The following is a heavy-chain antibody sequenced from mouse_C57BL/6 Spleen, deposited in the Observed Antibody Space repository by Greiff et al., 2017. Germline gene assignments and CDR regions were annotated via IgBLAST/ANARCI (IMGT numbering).Heavy chain of an antibody. Sequence: VQLQQPGAELVRPGSSVKLSCKASGYTFTSYWMHWVKQRPIQGLEWIGNIDPSDSETHYNQKFKDKATLTVDKSSSTAYMQLSSLTSEDSAVYYCARVYYGYGAWFAYWGQGTLVTVSA. D-gene: IGHD2-2*01. CDR3: ARVYYGYGAWFAY. CDR1: GYTFTSYW. J-gene: IGHJ3*01. CDR2: IDPSDSET. V-gene: IGHV1-52*01.